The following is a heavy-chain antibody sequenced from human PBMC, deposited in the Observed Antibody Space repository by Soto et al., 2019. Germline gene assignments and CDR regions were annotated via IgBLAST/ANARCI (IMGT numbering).Heavy chain of an antibody. D-gene: IGHD3-9*01. V-gene: IGHV3-23*01. CDR3: AKDWAFRYDIWTGPFDY. CDR2: ISGSGGST. Sequence: EVQLLKSGGGLVQPGGSLRLSCAASGFTFSSYAMSWVRQAPGKGLEWVSAISGSGGSTYYADSVKGRVTISRDDSKNTLYLRMDSLRAEDTAVYYCAKDWAFRYDIWTGPFDYWGQGTMVTVSS. CDR1: GFTFSSYA. J-gene: IGHJ4*02.